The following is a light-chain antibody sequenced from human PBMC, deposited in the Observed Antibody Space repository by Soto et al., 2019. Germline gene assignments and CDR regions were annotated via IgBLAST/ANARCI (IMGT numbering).Light chain of an antibody. CDR3: QQYNNWPFT. CDR2: GAS. Sequence: IVMTQSPATLSVSPGERATLSCRASQSFGNNLAWYQQKPGQAPRLLIYGASTRATGIPARFIGSGSGTEFTLTISSLQSEDFAIYSCQQYNNWPFTFGPGTKVDI. V-gene: IGKV3D-15*01. CDR1: QSFGNN. J-gene: IGKJ3*01.